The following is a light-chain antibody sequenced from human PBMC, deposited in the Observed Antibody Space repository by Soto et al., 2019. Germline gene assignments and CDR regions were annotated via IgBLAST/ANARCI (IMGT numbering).Light chain of an antibody. J-gene: IGKJ1*01. CDR2: EAA. CDR1: QSVSNNF. Sequence: EVVLTQSPGTLSLSPGERATLSCRASQSVSNNFLAWYQQKPGQAPRLLIYEAAKRATGTPDRFSGSGSGTDFTLTISRLEPEDFAVYYCQPYSISPRAFGQGTKVEIK. V-gene: IGKV3-20*01. CDR3: QPYSISPRA.